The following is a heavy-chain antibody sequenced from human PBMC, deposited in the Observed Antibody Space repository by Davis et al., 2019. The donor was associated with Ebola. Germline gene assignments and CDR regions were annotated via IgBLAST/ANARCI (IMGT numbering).Heavy chain of an antibody. V-gene: IGHV1-69*13. CDR3: ARGARPNNWGTIYYYYGMDV. D-gene: IGHD7-27*01. CDR2: IIPIFGTA. Sequence: SVKVSCKASGGTFSSYAISWVRQAPGQGLEWLGGIIPIFGTANYAQKFKGRVTITADESTSTAYMQLSSLRSEDTAVYYCARGARPNNWGTIYYYYGMDVWGQGTTVTVSS. CDR1: GGTFSSYA. J-gene: IGHJ6*02.